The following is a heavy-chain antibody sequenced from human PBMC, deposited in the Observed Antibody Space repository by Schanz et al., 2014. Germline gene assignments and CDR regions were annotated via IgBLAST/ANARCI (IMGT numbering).Heavy chain of an antibody. CDR1: GFSFSRYS. J-gene: IGHJ4*02. V-gene: IGHV3-48*01. D-gene: IGHD1-26*01. CDR3: ARGGSGSHYRLDY. CDR2: ISGSSRTI. Sequence: VQLVESGGGLVQPGGSLRLSCAASGFSFSRYSMNWVRQAPGKGLEWVSYISGSSRTIYYADSMKGRFTVSRDNAENALYLQMNSLRAEDTGLYFCARGGSGSHYRLDYWGQGTLVTVSS.